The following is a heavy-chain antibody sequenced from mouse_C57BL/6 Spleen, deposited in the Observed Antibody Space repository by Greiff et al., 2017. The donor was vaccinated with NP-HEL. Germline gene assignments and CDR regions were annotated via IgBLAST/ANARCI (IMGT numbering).Heavy chain of an antibody. CDR2: IRNKANNHAT. V-gene: IGHV6-6*01. CDR3: TPFITTVVEGYFDY. CDR1: GFTFSDAW. J-gene: IGHJ2*01. Sequence: EVQRVESGGGLVQPGGSMKLSCAASGFTFSDAWMDWVRQSPEKGLEWVAEIRNKANNHATYYAESVKGRFTISRDDSKSSVYLQMNSLRAEDTGIYYCTPFITTVVEGYFDYWGQGTTLTVSS. D-gene: IGHD1-1*01.